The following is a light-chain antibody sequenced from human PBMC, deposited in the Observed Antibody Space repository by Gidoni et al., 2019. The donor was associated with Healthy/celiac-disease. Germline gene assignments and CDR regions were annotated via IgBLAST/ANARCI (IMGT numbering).Light chain of an antibody. V-gene: IGKV1-33*01. CDR2: DAS. J-gene: IGKJ3*01. CDR1: QDISNY. Sequence: DIQMTPSPSSLSASVGDRVTITCQASQDISNYLNWYQQKPGKATTLLIYDASNLETGVPSRFSGSGSGTDFTFTISSLQPEDIATYYCQQYDNPIFTFGPGTKVDIK. CDR3: QQYDNPIFT.